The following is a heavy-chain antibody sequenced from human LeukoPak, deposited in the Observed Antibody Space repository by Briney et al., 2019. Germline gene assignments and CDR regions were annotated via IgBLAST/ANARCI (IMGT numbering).Heavy chain of an antibody. J-gene: IGHJ6*03. D-gene: IGHD5-24*01. CDR1: GFTFSSYS. CDR2: ISSSSSYI. V-gene: IGHV3-21*01. CDR3: ARVGDGYNYYYHYYTDV. Sequence: GGSLRLSCAASGFTFSSYSMNWVRQAPGKGLEWVSSISSSSSYIYYADSVKGRFTISRDNAKNSLYLQMNSLRAEDTAVYYCARVGDGYNYYYHYYTDVWGKGTTVTVSS.